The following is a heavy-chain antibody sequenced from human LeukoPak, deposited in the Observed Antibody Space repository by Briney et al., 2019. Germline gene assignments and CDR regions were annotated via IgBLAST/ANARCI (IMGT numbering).Heavy chain of an antibody. J-gene: IGHJ4*02. V-gene: IGHV3-30*04. CDR3: ARGSDVWGRSFDY. CDR1: GFTFSSYA. CDR2: ISYDGRNK. Sequence: GGSLRLSCAASGFTFSSYAMHWVRQAPGKGLEWVAVISYDGRNKYYADSVKGRFTISRDNSKNTLYLQMNSLRADDTAVYYCARGSDVWGRSFDYWGQGTLVTVSS. D-gene: IGHD3-16*01.